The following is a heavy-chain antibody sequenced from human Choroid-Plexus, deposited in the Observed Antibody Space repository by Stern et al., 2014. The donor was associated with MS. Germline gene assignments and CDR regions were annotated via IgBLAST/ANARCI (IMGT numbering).Heavy chain of an antibody. CDR1: GFTFSNFG. J-gene: IGHJ4*02. V-gene: IGHV3-30*18. CDR2: ISYDGSDK. CDR3: AKDRQWSTYFFDY. Sequence: VQLVQSGGGVAQPGRPLILSCAASGFTFSNFGMHWVRQAPGKGLEWVALISYDGSDKYYADSVKGRLTIFRDNSKNTLYMHMNSLRAEDTAVYYCAKDRQWSTYFFDYWGQGSLVTVYS. D-gene: IGHD2-15*01.